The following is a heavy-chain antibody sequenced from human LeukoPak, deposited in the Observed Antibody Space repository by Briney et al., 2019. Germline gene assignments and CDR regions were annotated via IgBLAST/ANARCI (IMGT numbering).Heavy chain of an antibody. J-gene: IGHJ6*02. CDR2: IYYSGST. D-gene: IGHD6-19*01. V-gene: IGHV4-59*08. CDR3: ARRVAVAGRDSYGMDV. CDR1: GGSISSHY. Sequence: SETLSLTCTVSGGSISSHYWSCIRQPPGKGLEWIAYIYYSGSTNYNPSLKSRVTISVDTSKKQFSLKLSSVTAADTAVYYCARRVAVAGRDSYGMDVWGQGTTVTVSS.